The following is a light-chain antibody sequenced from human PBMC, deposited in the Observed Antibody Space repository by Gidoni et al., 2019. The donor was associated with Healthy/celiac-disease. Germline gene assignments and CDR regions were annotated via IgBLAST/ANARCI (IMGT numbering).Light chain of an antibody. V-gene: IGKV3-20*01. CDR3: QQYGSFRT. CDR1: QSVSSSD. J-gene: IGKJ1*01. Sequence: EIVLTQSPGTLSLSPGARATLSCRASQSVSSSDLAWYQQKPGQAPRLLLDGASSRATGITDRCSGSGSGTDFTLTISRLEHEDFAVYYCQQYGSFRTFXQXTKVEIK. CDR2: GAS.